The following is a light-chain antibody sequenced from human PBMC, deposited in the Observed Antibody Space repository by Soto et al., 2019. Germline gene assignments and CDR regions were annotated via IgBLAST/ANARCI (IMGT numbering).Light chain of an antibody. CDR1: QSVSSN. J-gene: IGKJ1*01. Sequence: EIVMTQSPATLSVSPGERANLXCRASQSVSSNLAWYQQKPGQAPRPLIYGASTRAHGSPARFSGSGSVTEFTRTISSLQSEDFAVYYGQQYNNWPQTFGQGTKVDIK. CDR2: GAS. V-gene: IGKV3-15*01. CDR3: QQYNNWPQT.